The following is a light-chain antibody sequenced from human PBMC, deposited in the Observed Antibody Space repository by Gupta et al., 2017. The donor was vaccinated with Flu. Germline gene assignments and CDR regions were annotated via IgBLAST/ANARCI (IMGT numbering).Light chain of an antibody. CDR3: CYSEGTNNVWV. CDR1: SSDVGGYNY. V-gene: IGLV2-11*01. Sequence: ALPQPRSVSGYPGPSVTISCTGTSSDVGGYNYVYWYPQPPGQAPKLMIYYVSKRPPGVPDRFSGSKSGTTASLNTTGLQAEDEADDYCCYSEGTNNVWVFGCGTKLTVL. J-gene: IGLJ3*02. CDR2: YVS.